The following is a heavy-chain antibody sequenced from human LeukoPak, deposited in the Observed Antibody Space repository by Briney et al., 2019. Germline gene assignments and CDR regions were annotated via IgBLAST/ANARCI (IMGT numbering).Heavy chain of an antibody. CDR2: IRVDNGHT. CDR3: ARDWDYIVDY. D-gene: IGHD5-12*01. Sequence: GASVKVSCKAFGYMFANYGITWVRQAPGQGLEWVGWIRVDNGHTNHAQNFQGRVTMTTDTSTSTAYMEVRSLRPDDTAVYYCARDWDYIVDYWGQGTLVTVSS. V-gene: IGHV1-18*01. CDR1: GYMFANYG. J-gene: IGHJ4*02.